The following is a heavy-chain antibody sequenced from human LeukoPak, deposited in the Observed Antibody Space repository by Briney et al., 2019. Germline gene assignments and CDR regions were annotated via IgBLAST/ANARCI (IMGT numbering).Heavy chain of an antibody. D-gene: IGHD2/OR15-2a*01. CDR2: VDPSNADT. CDR3: ARSLSLAFTN. V-gene: IGHV1-2*02. Sequence: APVKVSFQASGYTFTDHSIHWVRQAPGQGLEWMGYVDPSNADTNYAPKFHDRVTMTGDTSIRTAYMELSRLTSDDTAVYYCARSLSLAFTNWGQGTLAIVSS. CDR1: GYTFTDHS. J-gene: IGHJ4*02.